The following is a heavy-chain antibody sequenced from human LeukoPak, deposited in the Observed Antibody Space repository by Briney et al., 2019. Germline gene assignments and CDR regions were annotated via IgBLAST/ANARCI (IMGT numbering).Heavy chain of an antibody. J-gene: IGHJ5*02. V-gene: IGHV3-74*01. CDR1: GFAFSSYW. D-gene: IGHD3-9*01. CDR2: INSDGSST. CDR3: AREGSTRTYYDILTGYASNWFDP. Sequence: GGSLSLSSAASGFAFSSYWMHWLRQAPGKGLVWVSRINSDGSSTSYADSVKGRFTISRDNAKNTLYLQMNSLRAEDTAVYYCAREGSTRTYYDILTGYASNWFDPWGQGTLVTVSS.